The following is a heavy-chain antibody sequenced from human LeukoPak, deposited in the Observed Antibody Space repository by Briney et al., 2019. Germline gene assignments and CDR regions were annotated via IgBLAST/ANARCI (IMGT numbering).Heavy chain of an antibody. V-gene: IGHV4-39*01. CDR2: IYDSRTI. CDR1: GGSISSGSHH. J-gene: IGHJ4*02. Sequence: SETLSLTCTVSGGSISSGSHHWGWFRQSPGKGLEWIGSIYDSRTIYYNPSLNSRVTISAVTSKNQFSLQLNSVSTADTAVYYCARHDGRSGGTMGALDSWGQGSLVTVSS. D-gene: IGHD4-23*01. CDR3: ARHDGRSGGTMGALDS.